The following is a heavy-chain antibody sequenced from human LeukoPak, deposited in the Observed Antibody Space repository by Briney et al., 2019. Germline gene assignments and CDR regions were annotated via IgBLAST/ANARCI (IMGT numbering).Heavy chain of an antibody. J-gene: IGHJ4*02. D-gene: IGHD2-2*01. V-gene: IGHV1-18*04. Sequence: ASVKVSCKASGYTFTSYGISWVRQAPGQGLEWMGWISAYNGNTNYAQKLQGRVTMTTDTSTSTAYMELGSLRSDDTAVYYCARDYMTFVVVPAAGGSDYWGQGTLVTVSS. CDR1: GYTFTSYG. CDR3: ARDYMTFVVVPAAGGSDY. CDR2: ISAYNGNT.